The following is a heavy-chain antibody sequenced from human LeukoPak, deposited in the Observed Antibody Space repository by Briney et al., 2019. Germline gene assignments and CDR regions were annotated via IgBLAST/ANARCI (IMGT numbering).Heavy chain of an antibody. V-gene: IGHV1-69*13. Sequence: SVKVSFKASGGTFSIYAISWVRQAPGQGLEWMGGIIPIFGTANYAQKFQGRVTITADESTSTAYMELSSLRSEDTAVYYCARLTVGATPIYYYYYGMDVWGQGTTVTVSS. D-gene: IGHD1-26*01. J-gene: IGHJ6*02. CDR1: GGTFSIYA. CDR2: IIPIFGTA. CDR3: ARLTVGATPIYYYYYGMDV.